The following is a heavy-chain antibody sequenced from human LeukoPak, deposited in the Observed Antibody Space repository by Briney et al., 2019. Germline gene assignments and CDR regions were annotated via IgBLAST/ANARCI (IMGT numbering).Heavy chain of an antibody. V-gene: IGHV3-21*01. CDR2: ISSSSSYI. J-gene: IGHJ3*02. Sequence: GGSLRLSCAASGFTFSSYSMNWVRQAPGKGLEWVSSISSSSSYIYYADSVKGRFTISRDNSKNTLYLQMGSLRAEDMAVYYCARTYGDPSWNAFDIWGQGTMVTVSS. CDR1: GFTFSSYS. CDR3: ARTYGDPSWNAFDI. D-gene: IGHD4-17*01.